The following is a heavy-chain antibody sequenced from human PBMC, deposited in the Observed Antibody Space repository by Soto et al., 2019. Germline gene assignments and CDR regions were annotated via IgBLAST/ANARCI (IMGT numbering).Heavy chain of an antibody. V-gene: IGHV1-3*01. J-gene: IGHJ5*02. CDR2: INAANGNT. Sequence: ASGKGSCKASGYTFSSYAVHCGRQAPGQGLEWMGWINAANGNTEYFERFRGRVTITRDISASTVHMELTGLTSEDTAVYYCARRFMSAGWLDPWGQGTLVTVSS. CDR1: GYTFSSYA. CDR3: ARRFMSAGWLDP. D-gene: IGHD3-10*01.